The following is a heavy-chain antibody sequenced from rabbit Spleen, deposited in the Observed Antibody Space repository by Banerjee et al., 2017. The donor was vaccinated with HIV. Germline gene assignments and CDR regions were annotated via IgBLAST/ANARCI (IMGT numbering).Heavy chain of an antibody. CDR2: IDSDSSGFN. D-gene: IGHD1-1*01. Sequence: QEQLEESGGDLVKPEGSLTLTCTASGVSFSSRSEMCWVRQAPGKGLEWIACIDSDSSGFNFFAAWGKGRFTCTKTSSTTVVMQITSMTAAAAAASFCAGDDCSGFSGYGMDLWGPGTLVTVS. CDR1: GVSFSSRSE. CDR3: AGDDCSGFSGYGMDL. J-gene: IGHJ6*01. V-gene: IGHV1S45*01.